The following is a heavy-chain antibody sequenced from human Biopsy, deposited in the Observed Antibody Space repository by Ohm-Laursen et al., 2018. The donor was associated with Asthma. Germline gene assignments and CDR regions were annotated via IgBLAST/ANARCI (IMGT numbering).Heavy chain of an antibody. CDR1: GFTVSTNG. J-gene: IGHJ4*02. CDR3: ARGDSSNWSHYYFDY. Sequence: SLRLSCAASGFTVSTNGMSWVRQPPGKGLEWVSVIYSGGTSHTADSARGRFTISRDYSKNTLYLQMHSLRAEDTAVYYCARGDSSNWSHYYFDYWGQGTLVTVSS. V-gene: IGHV3-53*01. CDR2: IYSGGTS. D-gene: IGHD3-22*01.